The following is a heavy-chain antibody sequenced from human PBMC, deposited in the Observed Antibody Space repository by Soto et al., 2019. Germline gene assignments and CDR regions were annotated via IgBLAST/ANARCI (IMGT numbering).Heavy chain of an antibody. CDR1: GFTFSSYA. V-gene: IGHV3-23*01. CDR3: AKDLRYTYGSGPSLDY. D-gene: IGHD3-10*01. CDR2: ISGSGGST. Sequence: XGSLRLSCAASGFTFSSYAMSWVRQAPGKGLEWVSAISGSGGSTYYADSVKGRFTISRDNSKNTLYLQMNSLRAEDTAVYYCAKDLRYTYGSGPSLDYWGQGTLVTVSS. J-gene: IGHJ4*02.